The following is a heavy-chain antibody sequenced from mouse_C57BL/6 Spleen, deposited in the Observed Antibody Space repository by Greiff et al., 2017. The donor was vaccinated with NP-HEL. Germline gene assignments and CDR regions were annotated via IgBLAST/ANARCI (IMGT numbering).Heavy chain of an antibody. J-gene: IGHJ3*01. CDR2: IYPGSGST. V-gene: IGHV1-55*01. CDR3: ARGYYGSSWGFAY. Sequence: VQLQQSGAELVKPGASVKMSCKASGYTFTSYWITWVKQRPGQGLEWIGDIYPGSGSTNYNEKFKSKATLTVDTSSSTAYMQLSSLTSEDSAVYYCARGYYGSSWGFAYWGQGTLVTVSA. D-gene: IGHD1-1*01. CDR1: GYTFTSYW.